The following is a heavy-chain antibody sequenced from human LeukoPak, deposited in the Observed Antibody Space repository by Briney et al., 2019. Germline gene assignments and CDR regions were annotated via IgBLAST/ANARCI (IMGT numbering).Heavy chain of an antibody. CDR1: GGSISSGSYY. D-gene: IGHD3-3*01. Sequence: SQTLSLICTVSGGSISSGSYYWSWIRQPAGKGLEWIGRIYTSGSTNYNPSLKSRVTISVDTSKNQFSLKLSSVTAADTAVYYCARDRITIFGVVIIVHYGMDVWGQGTTVTVSS. CDR3: ARDRITIFGVVIIVHYGMDV. V-gene: IGHV4-61*02. J-gene: IGHJ6*02. CDR2: IYTSGST.